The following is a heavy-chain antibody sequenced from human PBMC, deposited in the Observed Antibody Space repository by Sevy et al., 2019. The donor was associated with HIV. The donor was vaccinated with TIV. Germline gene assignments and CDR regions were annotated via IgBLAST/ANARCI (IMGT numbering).Heavy chain of an antibody. D-gene: IGHD3-3*01. Sequence: GGSLRLSCAASGFTFSSYGMHWVRQAPGKGLEWVAVIWYDGSNKYYADSVKGRFTISRDNSKNTLYLQMNSLRAEDTAVYYCARDLTYYDFWSGPPLGYYYAMDVWGQGTTVTVSS. V-gene: IGHV3-33*01. CDR3: ARDLTYYDFWSGPPLGYYYAMDV. J-gene: IGHJ6*02. CDR2: IWYDGSNK. CDR1: GFTFSSYG.